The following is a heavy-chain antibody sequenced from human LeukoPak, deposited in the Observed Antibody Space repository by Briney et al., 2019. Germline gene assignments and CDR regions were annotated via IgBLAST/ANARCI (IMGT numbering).Heavy chain of an antibody. CDR1: GFTFSSYG. V-gene: IGHV3-33*08. CDR3: AREGAAGTTPFDY. D-gene: IGHD6-13*01. Sequence: PGGSLRLSCAASGFTFSSYGMHWVRQAPGKGLEWVAVIWYDGSNKYYADSVKGRFTISRDNSKNTLYLQMNSLRAEDTAVYYCAREGAAGTTPFDYWGQGTLVTVSS. J-gene: IGHJ4*02. CDR2: IWYDGSNK.